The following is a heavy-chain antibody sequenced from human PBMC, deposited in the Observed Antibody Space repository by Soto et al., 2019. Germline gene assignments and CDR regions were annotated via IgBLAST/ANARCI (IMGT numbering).Heavy chain of an antibody. CDR3: ARVIVVVPAATMWGEYYYYYMDV. CDR2: INHSGST. D-gene: IGHD2-2*01. CDR1: GGSFSGYY. Sequence: SETLSLTCAVYGGSFSGYYWSWIRQPPGKGLEWIGEINHSGSTNYNPSLKSRVTISVDTSKNQFSLKLSSVSAADTAVYYCARVIVVVPAATMWGEYYYYYMDVWGKGTTVTVSS. J-gene: IGHJ6*03. V-gene: IGHV4-34*01.